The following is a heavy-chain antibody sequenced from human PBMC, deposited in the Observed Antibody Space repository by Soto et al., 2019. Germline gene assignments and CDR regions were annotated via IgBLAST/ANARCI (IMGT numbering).Heavy chain of an antibody. CDR3: ALTTYYDNSGPYYFDY. D-gene: IGHD3-22*01. J-gene: IGHJ4*02. CDR2: ISGSGSTR. V-gene: IGHV3-48*03. CDR1: GFAFSSYA. Sequence: PGGSLRLACAASGFAFSSYAMSWVLQAPGKGLEWLSYISGSGSTRNYADSLKGRFTISRDNARNSLYLQMNSPRAEETAVYYCALTTYYDNSGPYYFDYWGQGILVTVSS.